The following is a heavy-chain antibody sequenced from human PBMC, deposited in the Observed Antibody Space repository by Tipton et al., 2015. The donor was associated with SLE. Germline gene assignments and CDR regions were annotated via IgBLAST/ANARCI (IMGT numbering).Heavy chain of an antibody. J-gene: IGHJ4*02. Sequence: TLSLTCTVSGFSISRYYWGWIRQPPGKGLEWPGTIYHSGTTYYNPSLESRLTLSIDTSKNQFSLKLSSVTAADTAVYYCVRLELPATKADYWGPGTLVTVSS. D-gene: IGHD5-24*01. CDR2: IYHSGTT. V-gene: IGHV4-38-2*02. CDR1: GFSISRYY. CDR3: VRLELPATKADY.